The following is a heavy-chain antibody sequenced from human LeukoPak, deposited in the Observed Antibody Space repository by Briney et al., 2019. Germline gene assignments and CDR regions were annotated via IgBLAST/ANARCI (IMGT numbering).Heavy chain of an antibody. CDR1: GFTFDDYA. Sequence: GGSLRLSCAASGFTFDDYAMHWVRQAPGKGLEWVSGISWNSGRIGYADSVKGRFTISRDNAKNSLYLQMNSLRAEDTAVYYCPKKMAVPAAMPSYYTSTRDSWGKGPPVTVS. V-gene: IGHV3-9*01. CDR2: ISWNSGRI. CDR3: PKKMAVPAAMPSYYTSTRDS. J-gene: IGHJ5*01. D-gene: IGHD2-2*01.